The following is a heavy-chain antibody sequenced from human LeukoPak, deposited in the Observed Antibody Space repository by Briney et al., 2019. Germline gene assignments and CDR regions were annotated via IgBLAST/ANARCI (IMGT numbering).Heavy chain of an antibody. V-gene: IGHV1-69*01. CDR2: IIPIFGTA. CDR3: ARDIVVVPAVGLNYYYYGMDV. Sequence: SVKDSCTASGGTFSSYAISWVRQAPGQGLEWMGGIIPIFGTANYAQKFQGRVTITADESTSTAYMELSSLRSEDTAVYYCARDIVVVPAVGLNYYYYGMDVWGKGTTVTVSS. CDR1: GGTFSSYA. D-gene: IGHD2-2*01. J-gene: IGHJ6*04.